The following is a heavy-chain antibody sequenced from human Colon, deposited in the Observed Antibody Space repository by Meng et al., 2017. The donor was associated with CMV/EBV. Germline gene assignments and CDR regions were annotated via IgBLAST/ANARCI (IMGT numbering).Heavy chain of an antibody. J-gene: IGHJ4*02. CDR2: IGHNGDRT. CDR1: GFAFNAYT. Sequence: SGFAFNAYTMHWVRQAPGKGMEWVAAIGHNGDRTYYANSVKGRFTVSRDNSNNSLFLQMNSLRAEDTALYYCAKDLRGRTGSTGVDFWGQGTLVTVSS. V-gene: IGHV3-23*01. D-gene: IGHD1-1*01. CDR3: AKDLRGRTGSTGVDF.